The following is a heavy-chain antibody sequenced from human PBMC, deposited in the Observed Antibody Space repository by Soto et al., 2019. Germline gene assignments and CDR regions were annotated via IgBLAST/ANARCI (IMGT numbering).Heavy chain of an antibody. J-gene: IGHJ6*02. Sequence: QVQLQPSGPGLVKPSQTFSLTCAISGDSVFTNCAAAWNWIRQSPSRGLEWLGRTFYRSTWYHDYSSSVRSQITISPDTAKTLSSLQLKSVTAEETAVYYCARDLGGYMDVWCQATTVTVSS. V-gene: IGHV6-1*01. CDR2: TFYRSTWYH. D-gene: IGHD6-25*01. CDR1: GDSVFTNCAAA. CDR3: ARDLGGYMDV.